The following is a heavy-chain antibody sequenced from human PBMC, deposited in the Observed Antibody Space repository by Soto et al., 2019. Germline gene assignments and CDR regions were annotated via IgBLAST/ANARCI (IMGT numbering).Heavy chain of an antibody. CDR3: ARAPSYSYSGSYYDY. CDR1: GFTFSNYW. D-gene: IGHD1-26*01. V-gene: IGHV3-74*01. J-gene: IGHJ4*02. CDR2: INSDGSST. Sequence: GGSLRLSCAASGFTFSNYWMHWVRQAPGKGLVWVSRINSDGSSTSYADSVKGRFTISRDNAKNTLYLQMNSLRAEDTAVYYCARAPSYSYSGSYYDYWGQGTLVTVSS.